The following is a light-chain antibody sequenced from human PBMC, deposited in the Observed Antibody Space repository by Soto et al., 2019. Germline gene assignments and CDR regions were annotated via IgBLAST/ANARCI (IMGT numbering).Light chain of an antibody. CDR1: SSNIGAGYD. CDR3: QSYDSSRSPLYV. V-gene: IGLV1-40*01. Sequence: QSALTQPASVSGSPGQSITISCTGSSSNIGAGYDVHWYQHLPGTAPKLLIYANNNRPSGVPDRFSGSKSGTSASLAITGLQAEDEADYYCQSYDSSRSPLYVFGTGTKLTVL. J-gene: IGLJ1*01. CDR2: ANN.